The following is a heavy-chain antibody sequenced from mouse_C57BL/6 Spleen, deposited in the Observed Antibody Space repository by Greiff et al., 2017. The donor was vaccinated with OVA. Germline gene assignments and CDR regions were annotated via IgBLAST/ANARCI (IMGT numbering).Heavy chain of an antibody. CDR1: GYSITSGYD. V-gene: IGHV3-1*01. J-gene: IGHJ3*01. Sequence: EVKLMESGPGMVKPSQSLSLTCTVTGYSITSGYDWYWLRHFPGNKLEWMGYISYSGSTNYNPSLKSRIFITHDTSKNHIFLKLNSWTTEDTATYYCARGAPYDPWFAYWGQGTLVTVSA. CDR3: ARGAPYDPWFAY. D-gene: IGHD2-3*01. CDR2: ISYSGST.